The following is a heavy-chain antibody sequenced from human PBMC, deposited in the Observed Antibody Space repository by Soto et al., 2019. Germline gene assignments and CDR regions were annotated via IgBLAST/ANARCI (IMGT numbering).Heavy chain of an antibody. J-gene: IGHJ4*02. Sequence: QVQLVESGGGLVKPGGSLRLSCAASGFTFSDYYMSWIRQAPGKGLEWVSYISSSGSTIYYVDSVKGRFTISRDNAKNSLYLQMNSLRAEDTAVYYCARAGRGLPRDGYIVQEYYFDYWGQGTLVTVSS. CDR1: GFTFSDYY. CDR3: ARAGRGLPRDGYIVQEYYFDY. D-gene: IGHD5-12*01. CDR2: ISSSGSTI. V-gene: IGHV3-11*01.